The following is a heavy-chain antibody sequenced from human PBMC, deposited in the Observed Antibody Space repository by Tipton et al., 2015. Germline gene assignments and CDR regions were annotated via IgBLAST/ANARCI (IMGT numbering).Heavy chain of an antibody. D-gene: IGHD2-21*02. V-gene: IGHV4-39*01. CDR3: ASPSLPHDRGDYYFQS. CDR2: VYFSGTT. Sequence: TLSLTCTVSGGPITSSACYWGWIRQPPGKGLEWIGSVYFSGTTYYNPSLKSRVTISMDPSKNHFSLKLTSVTAADTAVYYCASPSLPHDRGDYYFQSWGQGTLVTVSS. J-gene: IGHJ4*02. CDR1: GGPITSSACY.